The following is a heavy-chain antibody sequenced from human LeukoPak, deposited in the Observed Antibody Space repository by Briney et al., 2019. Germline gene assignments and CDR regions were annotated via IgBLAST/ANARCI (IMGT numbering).Heavy chain of an antibody. Sequence: PSETLSLTCTVSGSSISSSSYYWGWIRQPPGKGLEWIGSIYYSGSTYYNPSLKSRVTISVDTSKNQFSLKLSSVTAADTAVYYCARHRAYYYDSSGYYYDWFDPWGQGTLVTVSS. CDR2: IYYSGST. J-gene: IGHJ5*02. CDR1: GSSISSSSYY. D-gene: IGHD3-22*01. V-gene: IGHV4-39*01. CDR3: ARHRAYYYDSSGYYYDWFDP.